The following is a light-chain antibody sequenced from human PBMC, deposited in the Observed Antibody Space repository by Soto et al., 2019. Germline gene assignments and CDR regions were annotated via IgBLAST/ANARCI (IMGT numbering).Light chain of an antibody. CDR2: GAS. CDR1: QSVSSN. V-gene: IGKV3-15*01. Sequence: EIVMTQSPATLSVSPGERATLSCRASQSVSSNLAWYQQKPGQAPRLLIYGASTRATGIPARFIGSGSGTEFTLNISILQSEDFAVYDYQQYNNWPPITFGPGTKVDIK. CDR3: QQYNNWPPIT. J-gene: IGKJ3*01.